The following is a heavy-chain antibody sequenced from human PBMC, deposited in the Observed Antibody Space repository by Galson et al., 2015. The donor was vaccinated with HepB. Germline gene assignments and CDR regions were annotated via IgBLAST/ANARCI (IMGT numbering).Heavy chain of an antibody. Sequence: SETLSLTCTVSGGSISSSSYYWGWIRQPPGKGLEWIGSIYYSGSTYYNPSLKSRVTISVDTSKNQFSLKLSSVTAADTAVYYCARSHPAWYGDYVDYWGQGTLVTVSS. CDR2: IYYSGST. V-gene: IGHV4-39*07. J-gene: IGHJ4*02. D-gene: IGHD4-17*01. CDR1: GGSISSSSYY. CDR3: ARSHPAWYGDYVDY.